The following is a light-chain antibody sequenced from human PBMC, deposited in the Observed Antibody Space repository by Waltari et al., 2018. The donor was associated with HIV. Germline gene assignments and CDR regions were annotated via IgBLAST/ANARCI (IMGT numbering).Light chain of an antibody. J-gene: IGLJ3*02. Sequence: YLQYPTKASQLIIYGVTSRPSVVSSRFSGSKSGNTSSLTISGLHVDDEADYYCSSYTSGDTVLFGGGTKLTVL. CDR3: SSYTSGDTVL. CDR2: GVT. V-gene: IGLV2-14*01.